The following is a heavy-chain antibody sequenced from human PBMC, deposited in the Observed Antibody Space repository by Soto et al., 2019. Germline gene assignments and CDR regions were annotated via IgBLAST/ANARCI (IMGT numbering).Heavy chain of an antibody. CDR3: ARDFCPVPTCYDL. J-gene: IGHJ4*02. D-gene: IGHD2-2*01. CDR2: IDYNEINK. CDR1: GFTFSNYG. V-gene: IGHV3-33*01. Sequence: GGSLRLSCVASGFTFSNYGMHWVRQAPGKGLEWVAGIDYNEINKYYIDPVKGRFTISRDQSKNTLYLQMNSLRAEDTAVYYCARDFCPVPTCYDLWGQGVLVTVSS.